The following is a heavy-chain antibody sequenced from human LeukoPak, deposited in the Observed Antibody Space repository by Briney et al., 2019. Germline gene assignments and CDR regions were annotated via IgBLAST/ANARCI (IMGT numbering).Heavy chain of an antibody. Sequence: GSLRLSCVASGFTFGSYAMSWVRQAPGRGLEWIGRIYTSGSTNYNPSVKSRVTMSVDTSKNQFSLKLSSVTAADTALYYCARDIGMGNNWFDPWGQGTLVTVSS. J-gene: IGHJ5*02. CDR1: GFTFGSYA. D-gene: IGHD2-15*01. CDR3: ARDIGMGNNWFDP. CDR2: IYTSGST. V-gene: IGHV4-4*07.